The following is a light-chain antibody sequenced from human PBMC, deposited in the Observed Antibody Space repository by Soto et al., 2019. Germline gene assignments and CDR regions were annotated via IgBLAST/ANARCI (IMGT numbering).Light chain of an antibody. J-gene: IGKJ1*01. CDR1: QSISSW. V-gene: IGKV1-5*01. CDR2: DAS. CDR3: QQYNSYRT. Sequence: DIQMTQSPSTLSASVGDRVTITCRASQSISSWLAWYQQKPGKAPKLLIYDASSLESGVPSRVSRSGFWTEFTLTISSLQPDDFATYYCQQYNSYRTFGQGTKVEIK.